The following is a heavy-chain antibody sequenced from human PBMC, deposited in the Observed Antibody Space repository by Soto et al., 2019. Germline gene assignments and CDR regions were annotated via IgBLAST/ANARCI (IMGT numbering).Heavy chain of an antibody. J-gene: IGHJ6*02. V-gene: IGHV1-69*12. Sequence: QVQLVQSGAEVKKPGSSVKVSCKASGDTFSTYTITWVRQAPGQGLEWMGGIIPRSATSNYAQKFQGRVTSTADESTSTAYMEVSSLRSEDTAVYYCARECLVVVPSTVNSDYYYYAMDVWGQGTTVTVSS. D-gene: IGHD2-2*01. CDR3: ARECLVVVPSTVNSDYYYYAMDV. CDR2: IIPRSATS. CDR1: GDTFSTYT.